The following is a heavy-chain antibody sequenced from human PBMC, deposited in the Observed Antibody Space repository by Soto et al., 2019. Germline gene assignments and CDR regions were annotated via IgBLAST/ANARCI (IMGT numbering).Heavy chain of an antibody. CDR3: AKDEHSSPVDY. D-gene: IGHD6-6*01. J-gene: IGHJ4*02. CDR2: ISYDGSNK. Sequence: GGSLRLSCAASGFTFSSYGMHWVRQAPGKGLEWVAVISYDGSNKYYADSVKGRFTISRDNSKNTLYLQMNSLRAEDTAVYYCAKDEHSSPVDYWGQGTLVTVSS. CDR1: GFTFSSYG. V-gene: IGHV3-30*18.